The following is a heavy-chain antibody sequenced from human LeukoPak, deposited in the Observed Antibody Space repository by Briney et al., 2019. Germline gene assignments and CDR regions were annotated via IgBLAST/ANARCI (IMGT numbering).Heavy chain of an antibody. CDR2: IYYSGST. J-gene: IGHJ5*02. D-gene: IGHD2-2*01. CDR1: GGSVSSSSYY. CDR3: ARHDEDCSSTSCFYWFDP. Sequence: SETLSLTCTVSGGSVSSSSYYWSWIRQPPGKGLEWIGYIYYSGSTNYNPSLKSRVTISVDTPKNQFSLKLSSVTAADTAVYYCARHDEDCSSTSCFYWFDPWGQGTLVTVSS. V-gene: IGHV4-61*01.